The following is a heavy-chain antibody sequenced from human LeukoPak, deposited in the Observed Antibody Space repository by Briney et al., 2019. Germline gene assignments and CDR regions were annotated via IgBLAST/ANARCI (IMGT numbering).Heavy chain of an antibody. CDR3: ARVRGYSYEYYFDY. V-gene: IGHV4-4*02. CDR1: GGSISSSNW. D-gene: IGHD5-18*01. CDR2: IYHSGST. J-gene: IGHJ4*02. Sequence: SGTLSLTCAVSGGSISSSNWWSWVRQPPGKGLEWIGEIYHSGSTNYNPSLKSRVTISVDTSKNQFSLKLSSVTAADTAVYYCARVRGYSYEYYFDYWGQGTLVTVSS.